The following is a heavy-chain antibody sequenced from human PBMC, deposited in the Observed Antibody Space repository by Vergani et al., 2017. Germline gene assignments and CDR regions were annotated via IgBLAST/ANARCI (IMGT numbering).Heavy chain of an antibody. CDR3: ASSASFFGVVIGADY. CDR2: ISSSSSTI. D-gene: IGHD3-3*01. CDR1: GFTFSSYS. Sequence: VQLVESGGGLVQPGGSLRLSCAASGFTFSSYSMNWVRQAPGKGLEWVSYISSSSSTIYYADSVKGRFTISRDNAKNSLYLQMNSLRAEDTAVYYCASSASFFGVVIGADYWGQGTLVTVSS. J-gene: IGHJ4*02. V-gene: IGHV3-48*01.